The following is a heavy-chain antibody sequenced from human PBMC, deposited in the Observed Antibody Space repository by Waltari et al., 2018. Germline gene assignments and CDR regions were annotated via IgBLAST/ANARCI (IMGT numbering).Heavy chain of an antibody. D-gene: IGHD1-20*01. CDR1: GFTFSSYA. Sequence: QVQLVESGGGVVQPGRSLRLSCAASGFTFSSYAMHWVRQAPGKGLEWVAVISYDGSNKSYADSVKGRFTISRDNSKNTLYLQMNSLRAEDTAVYYCARVTGTTLYAFDIWGQGTMVTVSS. J-gene: IGHJ3*02. CDR2: ISYDGSNK. V-gene: IGHV3-30-3*01. CDR3: ARVTGTTLYAFDI.